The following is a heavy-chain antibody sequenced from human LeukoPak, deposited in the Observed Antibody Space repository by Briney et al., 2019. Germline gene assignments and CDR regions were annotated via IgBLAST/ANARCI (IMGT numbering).Heavy chain of an antibody. Sequence: GESLKISCKGSGYSFTSYWIGWVRQMPGKGLEWMGIIYPGDSDTRYSPSFQGQVTISADRSISTAYLQWSSLKASDTAMYYCARLSGVVVPAAIKAHSDKPHAGVGAFDIWGQGTMVTVSS. CDR3: ARLSGVVVPAAIKAHSDKPHAGVGAFDI. CDR2: IYPGDSDT. D-gene: IGHD2-2*01. J-gene: IGHJ3*02. V-gene: IGHV5-51*01. CDR1: GYSFTSYW.